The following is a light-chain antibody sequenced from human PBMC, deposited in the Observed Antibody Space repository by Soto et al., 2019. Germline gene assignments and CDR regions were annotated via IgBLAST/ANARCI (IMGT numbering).Light chain of an antibody. CDR1: QSVSSSY. V-gene: IGKV3-20*01. J-gene: IGKJ5*01. Sequence: EIVLTQSPGTLSLSPGERATLSCRASQSVSSSYLAWYQQKPGQAPRLLIYGASSRATGIPDRFSSSGYGTDVTLTISRLEPEDFAVYYCQQYGRSPPITFGQGTRLEIK. CDR2: GAS. CDR3: QQYGRSPPIT.